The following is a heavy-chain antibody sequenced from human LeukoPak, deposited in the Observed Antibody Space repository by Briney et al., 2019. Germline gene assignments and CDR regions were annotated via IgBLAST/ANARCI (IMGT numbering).Heavy chain of an antibody. Sequence: PGGSLRLSCAASGFTFSSYEMNWVRQAPGKGLEWGSYITNSGSTTFYADSVKGRFSISRDNANNSLFLQMNSLRAEDTAVYYCTRDVRLRHKYYYMDVWGKGTTVTVSS. CDR1: GFTFSSYE. V-gene: IGHV3-48*03. CDR2: ITNSGSTT. D-gene: IGHD4-17*01. CDR3: TRDVRLRHKYYYMDV. J-gene: IGHJ6*03.